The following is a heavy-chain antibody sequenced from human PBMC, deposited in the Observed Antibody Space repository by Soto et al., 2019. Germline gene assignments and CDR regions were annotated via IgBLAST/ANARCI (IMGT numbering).Heavy chain of an antibody. J-gene: IGHJ4*02. CDR1: GFSLSSTRMA. D-gene: IGHD6-19*01. CDR3: AHIVVAGLGYYFDY. CDR2: IYWDDDK. Sequence: QITLKESGPTLVNPTQTLTLTCTFSGFSLSSTRMAVGWIRQPPGKALEWLALIYWDDDKRYSPFLKSRLTITTDTPKNQVVLTMSTMDPVDTARYYCAHIVVAGLGYYFDYWGQGTLVTVSS. V-gene: IGHV2-5*02.